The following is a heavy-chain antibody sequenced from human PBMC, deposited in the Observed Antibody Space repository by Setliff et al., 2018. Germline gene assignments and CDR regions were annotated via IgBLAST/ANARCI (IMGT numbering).Heavy chain of an antibody. D-gene: IGHD1-26*01. CDR3: AREVGTSTSSDAFDV. J-gene: IGHJ3*01. CDR2: IYHSGSA. Sequence: PSETLSLTCTVSGDSISSGDHFWSWIRQPPGKGLEWIAYIYHSGSAYSNPSLKGRVTMSVDTSKNQFSLHLTSVTAADTAVYYCAREVGTSTSSDAFDVWGQGMMVTVSS. V-gene: IGHV4-30-4*08. CDR1: GDSISSGDHF.